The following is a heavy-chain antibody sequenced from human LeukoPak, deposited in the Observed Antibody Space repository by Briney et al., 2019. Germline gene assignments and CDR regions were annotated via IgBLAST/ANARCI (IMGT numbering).Heavy chain of an antibody. J-gene: IGHJ6*02. CDR2: INPNSGGT. Sequence: GASVKVSCKASGYTFTGYYMHWVRQAPGQGLAWMGWINPNSGGTNYAQKFQGRVTMTRDTSISTAYMELSRLRSDDTAVYYCARDDYGDTPGGMDVWGQGTTVTVSS. CDR3: ARDDYGDTPGGMDV. D-gene: IGHD4-17*01. V-gene: IGHV1-2*02. CDR1: GYTFTGYY.